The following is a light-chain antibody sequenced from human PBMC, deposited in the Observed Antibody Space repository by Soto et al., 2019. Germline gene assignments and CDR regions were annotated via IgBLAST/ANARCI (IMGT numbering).Light chain of an antibody. CDR1: KLGGKY. V-gene: IGLV3-1*01. Sequence: SYELTQPPSVSVSPGQTATMTCSGDKLGGKYVCWYQQKPGQSPVLVIYDDTKRPSGIPERFSGSNSGNTATLTISGTQAMDEADYYCQAWDNSVVFGGGIKLTVL. CDR3: QAWDNSVV. CDR2: DDT. J-gene: IGLJ2*01.